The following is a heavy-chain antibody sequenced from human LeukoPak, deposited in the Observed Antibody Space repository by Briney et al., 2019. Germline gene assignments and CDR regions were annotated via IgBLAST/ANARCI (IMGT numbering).Heavy chain of an antibody. J-gene: IGHJ4*02. V-gene: IGHV4-34*01. CDR2: INHSGST. D-gene: IGHD3-10*01. CDR3: ARQRPTYYYGSGSYYLFDY. CDR1: GGSFSGYY. Sequence: PSETLSLTCAVYGGSFSGYYWSWIRQPPGKGLEWIGEINHSGSTNYNPSLKSRVTISVDTSKNQFSLKLSSVTAADTAVYYCARQRPTYYYGSGSYYLFDYWGQGTLVTVSS.